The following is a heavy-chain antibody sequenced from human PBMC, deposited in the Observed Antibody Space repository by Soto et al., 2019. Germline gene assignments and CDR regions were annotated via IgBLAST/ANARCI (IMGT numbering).Heavy chain of an antibody. CDR1: GYTLTELS. J-gene: IGHJ4*02. CDR2: FDPEDGET. Sequence: ASVKVSCKVSGYTLTELSMHWVRQAPGKGLEWMGGFDPEDGETIYAQKFQGRVTMTEDTSTDTAYMELSSLRPEDTAVYYCATGRLWRYYYDSSGYYPYWGQGTLVTVSS. CDR3: ATGRLWRYYYDSSGYYPY. V-gene: IGHV1-24*01. D-gene: IGHD3-22*01.